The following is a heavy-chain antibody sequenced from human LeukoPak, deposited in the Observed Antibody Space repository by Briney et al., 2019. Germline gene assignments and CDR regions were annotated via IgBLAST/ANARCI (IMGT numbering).Heavy chain of an antibody. CDR2: INPYNGNT. CDR1: GYTFISYG. CDR3: ARVAAADYFDY. J-gene: IGHJ4*02. Sequence: ASVKVSCKASGYTFISYGISWVRQAPGQGLEWMGWINPYNGNTNYVQKLQGRVTMTTETSTSTAYMELRSLRSDDTAVYYCARVAAADYFDYWGQGTLVTVSS. V-gene: IGHV1-18*01. D-gene: IGHD6-13*01.